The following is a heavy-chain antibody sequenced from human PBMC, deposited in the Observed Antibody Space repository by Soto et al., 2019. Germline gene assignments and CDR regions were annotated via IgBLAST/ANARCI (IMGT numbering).Heavy chain of an antibody. J-gene: IGHJ6*02. CDR1: GYTFTSYY. V-gene: IGHV1-46*01. D-gene: IGHD6-13*01. Sequence: VASVKVSCKASGYTFTSYYMHWVRQAPGQGLEWMGIINPSGGSTSYAQKFQGRVTMTRDTSTSTVYMELSSLRSEDTAVYYCARFQRGIAAASNYYYYYGMDVWGQGPTVTVSS. CDR2: INPSGGST. CDR3: ARFQRGIAAASNYYYYYGMDV.